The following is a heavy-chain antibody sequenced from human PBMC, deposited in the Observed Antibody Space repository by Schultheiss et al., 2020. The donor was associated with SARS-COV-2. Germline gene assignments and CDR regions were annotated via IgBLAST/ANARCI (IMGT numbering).Heavy chain of an antibody. Sequence: SETLSLTCAVYGGSFSAYYWSWIRQPPGKGLEWIGEINHSGSTNYNPSLKSRVTISVDTSKNQFSLKLSSVTAADTAVYYCARPQFGVVDYWGQGTLVTVSS. J-gene: IGHJ4*02. CDR3: ARPQFGVVDY. CDR1: GGSFSAYY. D-gene: IGHD3-3*01. V-gene: IGHV4-34*01. CDR2: INHSGST.